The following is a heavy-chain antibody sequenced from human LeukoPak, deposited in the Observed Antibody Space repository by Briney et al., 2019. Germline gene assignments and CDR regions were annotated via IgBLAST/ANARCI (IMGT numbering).Heavy chain of an antibody. CDR2: ISAHNGNT. CDR1: GYTFTSYG. CDR3: ARVPAITYYYDSSGYVDY. J-gene: IGHJ4*02. V-gene: IGHV1-18*01. D-gene: IGHD3-22*01. Sequence: ASVKVSCKASGYTFTSYGISWVRQAPGQGLEWMGWISAHNGNTNYAQKLQGRVTMTTDTSTSTAYMELRSLRSDDTAVYYCARVPAITYYYDSSGYVDYWGQGTLVTVSS.